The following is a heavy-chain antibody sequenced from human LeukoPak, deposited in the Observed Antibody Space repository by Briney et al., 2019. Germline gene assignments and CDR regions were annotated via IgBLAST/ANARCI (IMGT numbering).Heavy chain of an antibody. Sequence: SETLSLTCTVSGGSISSYYWSWIRQPPGKGLEWMGYIYYSGSTNYNPSLKSRVTISVDTSKNQFSLKLSAVTAADTAVYYCARVSGYYDSSGYYNYYGMDVWGQGTTVTVSS. J-gene: IGHJ6*02. CDR1: GGSISSYY. V-gene: IGHV4-59*01. D-gene: IGHD3-22*01. CDR3: ARVSGYYDSSGYYNYYGMDV. CDR2: IYYSGST.